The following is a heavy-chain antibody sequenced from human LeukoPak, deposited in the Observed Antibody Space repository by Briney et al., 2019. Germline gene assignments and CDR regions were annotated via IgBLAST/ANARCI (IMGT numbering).Heavy chain of an antibody. CDR3: ARGTIVVPFDY. Sequence: SETLSRTCTVCGGSISSYYWSWIRQPPGKGLEWIGYIYYSGSTNYNPSLKSRVTISVDTSKNQFSLKLSSVTAADTAVYYCARGTIVVPFDYWGQGTLVTVSS. V-gene: IGHV4-59*01. J-gene: IGHJ4*02. D-gene: IGHD2-21*01. CDR2: IYYSGST. CDR1: GGSISSYY.